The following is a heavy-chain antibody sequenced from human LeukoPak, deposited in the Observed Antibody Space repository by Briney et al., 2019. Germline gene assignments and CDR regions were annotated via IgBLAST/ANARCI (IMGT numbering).Heavy chain of an antibody. V-gene: IGHV4-39*07. CDR2: IHHSGST. Sequence: SETLSLTCTVPGGSISSSSYYWSWIRQPPGKGLEWIGEIHHSGSTKYNPSLKSRVTISLDPSKNQFSLKLNSMTAADTAVYYCAGHVSAAAGGRWGQGTLVTVSS. CDR3: AGHVSAAAGGR. D-gene: IGHD6-13*01. CDR1: GGSISSSSYY. J-gene: IGHJ4*02.